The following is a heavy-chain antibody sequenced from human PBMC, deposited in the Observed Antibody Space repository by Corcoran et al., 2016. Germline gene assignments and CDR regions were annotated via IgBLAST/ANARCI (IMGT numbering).Heavy chain of an antibody. J-gene: IGHJ6*02. CDR2: INPSGGST. CDR1: GYTFTSYY. CDR3: ARVRERRYGMDV. V-gene: IGHV1-46*01. D-gene: IGHD4-17*01. Sequence: QVQLVQSGAEVKKPGASVKVSRKASGYTFTSYYMHWVRQAPGQGLEWMGIINPSGGSTSYAQKFQGRVTMTRDTSTSTVYMELSSLRSEDTAVYYCARVRERRYGMDVWGQGTTVTVSS.